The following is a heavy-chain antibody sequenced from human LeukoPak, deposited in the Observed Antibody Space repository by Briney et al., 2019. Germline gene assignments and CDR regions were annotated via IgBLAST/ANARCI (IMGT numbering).Heavy chain of an antibody. D-gene: IGHD1-1*01. Sequence: ASVKVSCKASGYTFTGYYMHWVRQAPGQGLEWMGWINPNSGGTNYAQKFQGRVTMTRDTSISTAYMELSRLRSDDTAVYYCARDWNRVNWFHPWGQGTLVTVSS. V-gene: IGHV1-2*02. CDR2: INPNSGGT. CDR1: GYTFTGYY. J-gene: IGHJ5*02. CDR3: ARDWNRVNWFHP.